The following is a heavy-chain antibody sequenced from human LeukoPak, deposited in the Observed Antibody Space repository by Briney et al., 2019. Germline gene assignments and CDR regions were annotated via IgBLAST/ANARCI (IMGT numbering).Heavy chain of an antibody. CDR1: GFTFSSYA. V-gene: IGHV3-23*01. D-gene: IGHD3-9*01. Sequence: GGSLRLSCAASGFTFSSYAMSWVRQAPGKGLEWVSAISGSGGSTYYADFVKGRFTISRDNSKNTLYLQMNSLRAEDTAVYYCAKERYDILTGNPPPYYFDYWGQGTLVTVSS. CDR3: AKERYDILTGNPPPYYFDY. J-gene: IGHJ4*02. CDR2: ISGSGGST.